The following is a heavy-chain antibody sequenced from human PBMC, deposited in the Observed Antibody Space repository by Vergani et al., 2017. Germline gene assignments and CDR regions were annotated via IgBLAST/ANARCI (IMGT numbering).Heavy chain of an antibody. V-gene: IGHV3-23*04. CDR2: ISGSGGST. Sequence: VQLVESGGGVVQPGRSLRLSCAASGFTFSSYAMSWVRQAPGKGLEWVSAISGSGGSTYYADSVKGRFTISRDNSKNTLYLQMNSLRAEDTAVYYCAKLWVRGVIVDYWGQGTLVTVSS. D-gene: IGHD3-10*01. J-gene: IGHJ4*02. CDR1: GFTFSSYA. CDR3: AKLWVRGVIVDY.